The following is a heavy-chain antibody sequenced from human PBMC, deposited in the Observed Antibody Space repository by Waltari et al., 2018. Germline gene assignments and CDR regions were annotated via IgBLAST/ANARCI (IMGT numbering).Heavy chain of an antibody. CDR1: GFPSSSYR. D-gene: IGHD2-2*01. CDR2: ITSSSTYT. J-gene: IGHJ6*02. V-gene: IGHV3-21*01. CDR3: ARDLGSRGPRGMDV. Sequence: EVQLVESGGGLVKPGGSLRLSCAASGFPSSSYRMNWVGQAPGKGLEWVSSITSSSTYTYYADSVKGRFTISRDNARNSLFVEMKSLRAEDTAVYYCARDLGSRGPRGMDVWGQGTTVIVS.